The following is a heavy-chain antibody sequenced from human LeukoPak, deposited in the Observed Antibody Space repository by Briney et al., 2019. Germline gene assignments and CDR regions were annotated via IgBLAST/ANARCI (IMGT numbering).Heavy chain of an antibody. D-gene: IGHD3-22*01. Sequence: PGGSLRLSCAASGFTFSSYSMTWVRQAPGKGLEWVSSISSSSSYIYYADSVKGRFTISRDNAKNSLYLQMNSLRAEDTAVYYCARDPTPTYYYDSSGYRDNDYWGQGTLVTVSS. V-gene: IGHV3-21*01. CDR2: ISSSSSYI. CDR1: GFTFSSYS. J-gene: IGHJ4*02. CDR3: ARDPTPTYYYDSSGYRDNDY.